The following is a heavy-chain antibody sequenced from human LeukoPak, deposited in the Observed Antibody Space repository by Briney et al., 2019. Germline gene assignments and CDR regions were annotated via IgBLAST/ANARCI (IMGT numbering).Heavy chain of an antibody. CDR3: ARHKTGSYNYYYGMDV. CDR2: IYYSGST. V-gene: IGHV4-59*08. Sequence: SETLSLTCTVSGGSINSYSWNWNWIRQPPGKGLEWIGNIYYSGSTYYNPSLKSRVTISVDTSKNQFSLKLSSVTAADTAVYYCARHKTGSYNYYYGMDVWGQGTTVTVSS. D-gene: IGHD3-10*01. J-gene: IGHJ6*02. CDR1: GGSINSYSWN.